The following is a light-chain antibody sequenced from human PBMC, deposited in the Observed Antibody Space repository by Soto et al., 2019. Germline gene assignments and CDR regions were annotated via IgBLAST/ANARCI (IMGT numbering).Light chain of an antibody. CDR2: KAS. V-gene: IGKV1-5*03. Sequence: DIQMTQSPSTLSASVGDRVTITCRASQSISSWLAWYQQKPGKAPKLLIYKASSLESGVPSRFSGSGSGTEFTLTISSLQPDDFETYYCQQYTNYPWTFGQGTKVDIK. J-gene: IGKJ1*01. CDR3: QQYTNYPWT. CDR1: QSISSW.